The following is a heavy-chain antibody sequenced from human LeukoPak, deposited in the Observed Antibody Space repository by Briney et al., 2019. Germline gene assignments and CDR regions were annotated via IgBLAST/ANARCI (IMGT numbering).Heavy chain of an antibody. J-gene: IGHJ4*02. CDR1: GFTFSRYS. Sequence: GGSLRLSCSASGFTFSRYSMNWVRQAPGKGLEWVAVISYDGSNKYYADSVKGRFTISRDNSKNTLYLQMNSLRAEDTAVYYCARGQASRPRVYYFDYWGQGTLVTVSS. CDR3: ARGQASRPRVYYFDY. CDR2: ISYDGSNK. V-gene: IGHV3-30*03. D-gene: IGHD2-8*01.